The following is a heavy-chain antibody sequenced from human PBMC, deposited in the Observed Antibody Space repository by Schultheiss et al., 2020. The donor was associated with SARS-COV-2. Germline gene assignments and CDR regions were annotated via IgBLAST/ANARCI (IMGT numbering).Heavy chain of an antibody. CDR2: IYYSDVL. CDR1: GVSISSYC. J-gene: IGHJ4*02. Sequence: SETLSLTCTVSGVSISSYCWNWIRQPPGKGLEWIGYIYYSDVLRYNPSLKSRVTISVDTSKNQFSLKLSSVTAADTAVYYCARTMVADWGSFDYWGQGTLVTVSS. V-gene: IGHV4-59*08. D-gene: IGHD4/OR15-4a*01. CDR3: ARTMVADWGSFDY.